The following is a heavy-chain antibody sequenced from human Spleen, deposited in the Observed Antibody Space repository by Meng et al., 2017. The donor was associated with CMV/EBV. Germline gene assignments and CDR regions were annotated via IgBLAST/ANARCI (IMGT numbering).Heavy chain of an antibody. Sequence: GGSLISCAATGFTFSSYAMNWVRQAPGKGLEWVSSIRGGDHKTYYADSVKGRFTISRDNSKNTLYLQMNSLRAEDTALYYCAKGLNSGYDWGQGTLVTVSS. V-gene: IGHV3-23*01. D-gene: IGHD5-12*01. CDR1: GFTFSSYA. CDR2: IRGGDHKT. J-gene: IGHJ4*02. CDR3: AKGLNSGYD.